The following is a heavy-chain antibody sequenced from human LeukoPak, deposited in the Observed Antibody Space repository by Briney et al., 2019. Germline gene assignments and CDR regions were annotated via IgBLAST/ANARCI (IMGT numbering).Heavy chain of an antibody. CDR3: ARGSTQYSSGWYGLDY. CDR1: GCTFSSYW. J-gene: IGHJ4*02. D-gene: IGHD6-19*01. Sequence: GGALRLSCAASGCTFSSYWMHWVRQAPGKGLVGVSRVNSDGRSTTYADSVNGRFTISRDNAKNTLYLQMNSLRGEDTAVYYCARGSTQYSSGWYGLDYWGKGNLVTVSS. CDR2: VNSDGRST. V-gene: IGHV3-74*01.